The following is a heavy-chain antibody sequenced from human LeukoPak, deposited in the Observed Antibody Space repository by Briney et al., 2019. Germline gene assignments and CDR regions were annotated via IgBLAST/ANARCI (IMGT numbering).Heavy chain of an antibody. CDR2: ISCYNGDT. V-gene: IGHV1-18*01. CDR1: GYTFTRHG. Sequence: ASVRVSCKASGYTFTRHGISWVRQAPGQGFEWMGWISCYNGDTHYAQNHQGRLTMTTDTFTSTAYMELRSLRSDDTAVYYCARDPSNTSGYHTWFDYWGQGNLVTVSS. J-gene: IGHJ4*02. D-gene: IGHD3-3*01. CDR3: ARDPSNTSGYHTWFDY.